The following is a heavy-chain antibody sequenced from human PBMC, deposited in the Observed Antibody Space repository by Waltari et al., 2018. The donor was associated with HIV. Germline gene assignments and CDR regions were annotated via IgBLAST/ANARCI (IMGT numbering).Heavy chain of an antibody. CDR3: ARDLVVDTAMVPAGHFDY. CDR2: IFHSGST. J-gene: IGHJ4*02. D-gene: IGHD5-18*01. Sequence: QVQLQESGPGLVKPSETLSLTCAVSGYSISSGYYWGWIRQPPGKGLEWIGSIFHSGSTDSNPALKSRVTISVDTSKNQFSLKLSSVTAADTAVYYCARDLVVDTAMVPAGHFDYWGQGTLVTVSS. V-gene: IGHV4-38-2*02. CDR1: GYSISSGYY.